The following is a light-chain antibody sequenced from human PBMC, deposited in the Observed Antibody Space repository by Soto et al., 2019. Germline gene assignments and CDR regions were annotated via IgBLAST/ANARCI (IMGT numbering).Light chain of an antibody. J-gene: IGKJ5*01. CDR3: QQYNNWPIT. CDR1: QSVSSY. Sequence: EIVLTQSPATLSLSPGERPTLSCRASQSVSSYLAWYQQKPGQAPRLLIYDASNRATGIPARFSGSGSGTEFTLTISSLQSEDFAVYYCQQYNNWPITFGQGTRLEIK. CDR2: DAS. V-gene: IGKV3-11*01.